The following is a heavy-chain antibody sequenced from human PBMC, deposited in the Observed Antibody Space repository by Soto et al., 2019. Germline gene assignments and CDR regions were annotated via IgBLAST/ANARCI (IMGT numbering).Heavy chain of an antibody. CDR3: ARSSTIAARPNFGY. J-gene: IGHJ4*02. Sequence: QVQLQESGPGLVKPTQTLSLTCTVSGGSISSGGYYWSWIRQHPGKGLEWIGYIYYSGSTYYNPSLMSRVTISVDTSKNQFSLKLSSVTSADTAVYYCARSSTIAARPNFGYWGQGTLVTVSS. V-gene: IGHV4-31*03. CDR2: IYYSGST. D-gene: IGHD6-6*01. CDR1: GGSISSGGYY.